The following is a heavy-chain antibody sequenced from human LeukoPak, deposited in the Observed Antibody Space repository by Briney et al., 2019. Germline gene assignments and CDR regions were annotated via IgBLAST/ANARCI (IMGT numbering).Heavy chain of an antibody. CDR2: MNPNSGNT. V-gene: IGHV1-8*01. CDR1: GYTFTSYD. CDR3: ARGYCSGGRCYFAENDY. Sequence: ASVKVSCKASGYTFTSYDINWVRQATGQVLEWMGWMNPNSGNTGYAQKFQGRVTMTRNTSISTAYMELSSLRSEDTAVYYCARGYCSGGRCYFAENDYWGQGTLVTVSS. J-gene: IGHJ4*02. D-gene: IGHD2-15*01.